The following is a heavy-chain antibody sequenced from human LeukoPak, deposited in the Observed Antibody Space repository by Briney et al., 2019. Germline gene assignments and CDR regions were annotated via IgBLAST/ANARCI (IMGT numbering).Heavy chain of an antibody. CDR1: GGSFSGYY. V-gene: IGHV4-34*01. D-gene: IGHD3-3*01. CDR2: INHSGST. Sequence: PSETLSLTCAVYGGSFSGYYWSWIRQPPGKGPEWIGEINHSGSTNYNPSLKSRVTISVDTSKNQFSLKLSSVTAADTAVYYCARGRYYDFWSGYPKPWFDYWGQGTLVTVSS. CDR3: ARGRYYDFWSGYPKPWFDY. J-gene: IGHJ4*02.